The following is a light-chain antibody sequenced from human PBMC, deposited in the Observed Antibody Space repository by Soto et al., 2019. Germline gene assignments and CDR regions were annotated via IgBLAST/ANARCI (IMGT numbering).Light chain of an antibody. CDR3: QSYDTSLNWV. V-gene: IGLV1-40*01. CDR2: VNN. Sequence: SVLTQPPSVSGAPGQRVTISCTGSSSNIGAGYDVHWYQHLPGTAPKLLIFVNNNRPSGVPDRFSGSKSGTSASLAITGLQAEDEADYFCQSYDTSLNWVFGGGTKLTVL. CDR1: SSNIGAGYD. J-gene: IGLJ3*02.